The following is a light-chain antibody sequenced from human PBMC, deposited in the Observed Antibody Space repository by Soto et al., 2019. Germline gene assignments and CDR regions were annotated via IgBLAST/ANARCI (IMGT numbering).Light chain of an antibody. CDR1: GSDVGGYNY. V-gene: IGLV2-8*01. CDR2: EVN. Sequence: QSVLTQPPSASGSPGQSVTISCTGTGSDVGGYNYVSWYQHPPGKAPKLMIYEVNKRPSGVPDRFSASKFGNTASLTVSGLQPEDEADYYCSSYTGGDNLVFGGGTKVTVL. J-gene: IGLJ3*02. CDR3: SSYTGGDNLV.